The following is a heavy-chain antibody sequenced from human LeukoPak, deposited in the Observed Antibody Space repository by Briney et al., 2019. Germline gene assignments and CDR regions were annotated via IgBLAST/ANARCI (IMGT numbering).Heavy chain of an antibody. Sequence: PGGSLRLSCAASGFTFSSYSMNWVRQAPGKGLEWVSSISSSSSYIYYADSVKGRFTISRDNAKNSLYLQMNSLRAEDTAVYYCAREYYGSESYYFDYWGQGALVTVSS. D-gene: IGHD3-10*01. CDR3: AREYYGSESYYFDY. CDR2: ISSSSSYI. CDR1: GFTFSSYS. J-gene: IGHJ4*02. V-gene: IGHV3-21*01.